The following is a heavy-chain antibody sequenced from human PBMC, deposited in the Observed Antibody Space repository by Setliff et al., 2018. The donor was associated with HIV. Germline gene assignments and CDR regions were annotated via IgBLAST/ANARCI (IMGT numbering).Heavy chain of an antibody. J-gene: IGHJ1*01. D-gene: IGHD3-10*01. CDR1: GYTFTSYY. Sequence: GASVKVSCKASGYTFTSYYMHWVRQAPGQGLEWMGIINPSGGSTSYAQKFQGRVTMTRDTSTSTVYMELRSLRSEDTAVYYCARDQVSMARAVRLVAWGQGSLVTVSS. CDR3: ARDQVSMARAVRLVA. CDR2: INPSGGST. V-gene: IGHV1-46*01.